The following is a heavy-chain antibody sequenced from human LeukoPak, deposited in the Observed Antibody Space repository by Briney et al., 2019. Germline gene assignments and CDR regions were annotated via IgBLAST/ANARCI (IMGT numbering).Heavy chain of an antibody. J-gene: IGHJ5*02. Sequence: SETLPLTCVVSGGSVSGGGHYWSWIRQHPGKGLEWIGYIYYSGSTYYNPSLKSRVTILVDTSKNQFSLKLSSVTAADTAVYYCARGPTYYDILTGYSPRGWFDPWGQGTLVTVSS. CDR3: ARGPTYYDILTGYSPRGWFDP. CDR2: IYYSGST. D-gene: IGHD3-9*01. CDR1: GGSVSGGGHY. V-gene: IGHV4-31*02.